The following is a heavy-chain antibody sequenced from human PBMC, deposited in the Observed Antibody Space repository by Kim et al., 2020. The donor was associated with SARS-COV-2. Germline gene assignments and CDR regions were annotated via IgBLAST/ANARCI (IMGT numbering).Heavy chain of an antibody. Sequence: PTFKSRVTISVDTSKNQFSLKLSSVTAADTAVYYCARARTVGIVGATSDYWGQGTLVTVSS. J-gene: IGHJ4*02. D-gene: IGHD1-26*01. CDR3: ARARTVGIVGATSDY. V-gene: IGHV4-34*01.